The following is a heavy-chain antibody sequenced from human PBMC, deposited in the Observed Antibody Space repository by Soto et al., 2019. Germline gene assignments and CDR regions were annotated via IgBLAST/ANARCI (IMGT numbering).Heavy chain of an antibody. Sequence: SETLSLTCTVSGGSVTNSSYYWGWIHQSPGKGLEWIGSVYYRGRSYSKSSVKSRVTISVDTSKNRFSLGLNSVTASDTAVYFCVSQRTTVPTQAYFDYWGPGALVTVSS. J-gene: IGHJ4*02. CDR1: GGSVTNSSYY. D-gene: IGHD4-17*01. CDR2: VYYRGRS. CDR3: VSQRTTVPTQAYFDY. V-gene: IGHV4-39*01.